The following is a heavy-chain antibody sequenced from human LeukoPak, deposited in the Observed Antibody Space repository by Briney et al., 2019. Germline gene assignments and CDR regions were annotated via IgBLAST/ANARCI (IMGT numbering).Heavy chain of an antibody. CDR1: NGSISSDTYF. V-gene: IGHV4-61*02. J-gene: IGHJ5*02. CDR3: AKGAGPPWFDP. Sequence: PSQTLSLTCTVSNGSISSDTYFWSWIRQPAGKGLEWIGRMSSSGISTYSPSLKSRVTISIDTTRNQVSMNLNSVTAADTAVYYCAKGAGPPWFDPWGQGTLVTVSS. D-gene: IGHD6-19*01. CDR2: MSSSGIS.